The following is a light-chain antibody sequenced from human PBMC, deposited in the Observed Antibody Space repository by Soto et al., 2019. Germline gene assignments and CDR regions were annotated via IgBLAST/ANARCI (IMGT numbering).Light chain of an antibody. CDR1: SSNIGAGYD. CDR2: GNS. CDR3: QSYDSSLSGVV. Sequence: QSVLTQPPSVSGAPGQRVTISCTGSSSNIGAGYDVHWYQQLPGTAPKLLIYGNSNRPSGVPDRFSSSKSGTSASLAITGLKAEDEADSYCQSYDSSLSGVVFGGGTKVTVL. J-gene: IGLJ2*01. V-gene: IGLV1-40*01.